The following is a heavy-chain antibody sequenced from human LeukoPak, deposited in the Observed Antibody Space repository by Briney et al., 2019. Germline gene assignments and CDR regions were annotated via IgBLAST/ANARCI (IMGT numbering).Heavy chain of an antibody. J-gene: IGHJ4*02. V-gene: IGHV3-74*01. CDR3: ARGSGGYDY. CDR2: INSDGSST. Sequence: GGSLRLSCAASGFTFSIYWMHWVRQVPGQGLVWVSRINSDGSSTNYADSVKGRFTISRDNAKNTLHLQLNSLRAEDTAVYYCARGSGGYDYWGQGTLVTVSS. D-gene: IGHD1-1*01. CDR1: GFTFSIYW.